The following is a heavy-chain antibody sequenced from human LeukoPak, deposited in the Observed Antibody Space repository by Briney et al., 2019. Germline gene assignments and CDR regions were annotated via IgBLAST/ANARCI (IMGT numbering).Heavy chain of an antibody. V-gene: IGHV3-74*01. Sequence: GGSLRLSCAASGFSFSVYWMHWVRQAPGKGPVWVSRIKTDGSITDYADFVKGRFTISRDNAKNTLYLQMNSLRAEDTAVYYCARVSDYYDSSGYPFDYWGQGTLVTVSS. CDR1: GFSFSVYW. CDR2: IKTDGSIT. D-gene: IGHD3-22*01. CDR3: ARVSDYYDSSGYPFDY. J-gene: IGHJ4*02.